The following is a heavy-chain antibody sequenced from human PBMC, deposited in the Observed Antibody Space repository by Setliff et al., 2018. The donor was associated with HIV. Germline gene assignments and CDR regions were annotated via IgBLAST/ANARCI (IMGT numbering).Heavy chain of an antibody. D-gene: IGHD3-22*01. Sequence: ETLSLTCIVSGGSINSTSYYWGWIRQPPGQGLEWIGSIYYSGDTFYNTSLKTRITISVDTSKNHLSLKVSSLTAADTAVYYCARAPYYDYRGLAVYYFDYWGQGTLVTVS. CDR2: IYYSGDT. CDR3: ARAPYYDYRGLAVYYFDY. V-gene: IGHV4-39*07. J-gene: IGHJ4*02. CDR1: GGSINSTSYY.